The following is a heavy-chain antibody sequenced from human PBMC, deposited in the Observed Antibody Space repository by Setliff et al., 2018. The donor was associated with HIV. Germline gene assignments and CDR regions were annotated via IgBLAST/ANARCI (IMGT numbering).Heavy chain of an antibody. CDR1: GYTFTGYY. CDR2: ISGYNGHT. D-gene: IGHD6-19*01. J-gene: IGHJ5*02. Sequence: ASVKVSCKASGYTFTGYYMHWVRQAPGQGLEWMGWISGYNGHTNYAQKFQGRVTITRDTAASTVYMELSSLKSEDTAVYYCAREGQWLAWGQGTLVTVSS. CDR3: AREGQWLA. V-gene: IGHV1-2*02.